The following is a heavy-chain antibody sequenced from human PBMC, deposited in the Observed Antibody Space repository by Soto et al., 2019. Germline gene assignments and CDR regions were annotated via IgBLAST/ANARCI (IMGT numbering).Heavy chain of an antibody. D-gene: IGHD2-21*01. CDR2: ISSSSSYI. V-gene: IGHV3-21*06. CDR1: GLTFSSYS. J-gene: IGHJ4*01. CDR3: AIDWLARQPHRRWHY. Sequence: GGSLRLSCAASGLTFSSYSMNWVRQAPGKGLEWVSSISSSSSYIYYADSVKGRFTISRDNAKNSLHLQMNSLSAEDTAVYFCAIDWLARQPHRRWHYRGQGTLVSVSS.